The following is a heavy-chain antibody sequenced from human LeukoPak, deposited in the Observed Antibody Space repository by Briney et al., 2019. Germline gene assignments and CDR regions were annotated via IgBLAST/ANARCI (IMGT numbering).Heavy chain of an antibody. D-gene: IGHD3-22*01. CDR3: ARDRDPGYNDSSGYRRVNAFDI. CDR1: VLTLSRYQ. J-gene: IGHJ3*02. V-gene: IGHV3-48*03. Sequence: RLFCAPSVLTLSRYQMKWVRQAPGEGVEWVSYIISCCNTIFYAVSVKGRFTISRDNAKNSLYMQMNSLRAEDTAVYYCARDRDPGYNDSSGYRRVNAFDIWGQGTMVTVSS. CDR2: IISCCNTI.